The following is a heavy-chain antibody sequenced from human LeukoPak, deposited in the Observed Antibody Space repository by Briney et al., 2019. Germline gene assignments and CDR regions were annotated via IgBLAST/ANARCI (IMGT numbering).Heavy chain of an antibody. CDR1: GFTFGYYE. CDR2: ISHNEDSTT. CDR3: ARDTGTADADH. J-gene: IGHJ4*02. V-gene: IGHV3-48*03. D-gene: IGHD1-7*01. Sequence: GGSLRLSCAASGFTFGYYEMNWVRQAPGKGLERVAFISHNEDSTTEYSDSVKGRFTISRDNAKNSLYLQMDRLRDEDTAVYYCARDTGTADADHWGPGTQVTVSS.